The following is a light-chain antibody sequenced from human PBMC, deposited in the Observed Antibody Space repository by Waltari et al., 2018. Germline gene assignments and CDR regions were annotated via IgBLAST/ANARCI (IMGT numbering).Light chain of an antibody. CDR2: DVS. Sequence: QSALTQAASVSGSPGQPITISCTGTSSDVGGYNYVSWYQPHPGKAPKLIIYDVSNRPSGVSNRFSGSKSGNTASLTISGLQAEDEADYYCNSYASSNTRVFGGGTKLTVL. CDR3: NSYASSNTRV. J-gene: IGLJ3*02. CDR1: SSDVGGYNY. V-gene: IGLV2-14*03.